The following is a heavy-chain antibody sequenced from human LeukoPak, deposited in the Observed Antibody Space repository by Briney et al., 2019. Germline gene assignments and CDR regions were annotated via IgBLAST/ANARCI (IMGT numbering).Heavy chain of an antibody. J-gene: IGHJ4*02. V-gene: IGHV4-34*01. Sequence: SETLSLTCAVYGGSFSGYYWSWIRQPPGKGLEWIGEINHSGSTNYNPSLKSRVTISVDTSKNQFSLKLSSVTAADTAVYYCARDLPYCSGGSCYPAWGQGTLVTVSS. CDR3: ARDLPYCSGGSCYPA. D-gene: IGHD2-15*01. CDR2: INHSGST. CDR1: GGSFSGYY.